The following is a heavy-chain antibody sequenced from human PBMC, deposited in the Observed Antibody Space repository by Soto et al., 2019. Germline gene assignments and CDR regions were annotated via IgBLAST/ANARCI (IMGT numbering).Heavy chain of an antibody. Sequence: QVQLVQSGAEVKKPGSSVKVSCKASGGTFSSYAISWVRQAPGQGLEWMGGIISIFGTADYAQKFQGRVTITADESTCTAYMELSSLRAEDTAVYYCAKESASNYYNGMDVWGQGTTVTVSS. CDR2: IISIFGTA. J-gene: IGHJ6*02. CDR3: AKESASNYYNGMDV. V-gene: IGHV1-69*12. CDR1: GGTFSSYA.